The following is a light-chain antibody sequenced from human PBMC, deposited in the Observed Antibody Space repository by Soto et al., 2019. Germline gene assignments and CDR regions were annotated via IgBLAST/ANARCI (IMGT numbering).Light chain of an antibody. CDR1: QAICNW. J-gene: IGKJ1*01. CDR3: QQYNSYPWT. Sequence: DIQMTQSPSTLSASVGDRVTITCRASQAICNWLAWYQQKPGKAPNLLIYDASSLQSGVPSTFSGSGSGTEFTLTISSLQPDDFATYYCQQYNSYPWTFGQGTKVEIK. V-gene: IGKV1-5*01. CDR2: DAS.